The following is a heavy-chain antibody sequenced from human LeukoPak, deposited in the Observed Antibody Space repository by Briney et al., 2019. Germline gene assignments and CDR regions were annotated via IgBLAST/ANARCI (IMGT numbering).Heavy chain of an antibody. CDR2: IKQDGSEK. V-gene: IGHV3-7*01. CDR3: ARDRVVTALGAFDI. D-gene: IGHD2-21*02. Sequence: GGSLRLSCAASGFTFSSYWMSWVRQAPGKGLEWVANIKQDGSEKYYVDSVKGRFTISRDNAKTSLYLQMNSLRAEDTAVYYCARDRVVTALGAFDIWGQGTMVTVSS. CDR1: GFTFSSYW. J-gene: IGHJ3*02.